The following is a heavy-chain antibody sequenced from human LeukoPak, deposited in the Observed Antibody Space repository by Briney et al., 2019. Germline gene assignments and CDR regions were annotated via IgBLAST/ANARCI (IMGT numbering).Heavy chain of an antibody. CDR1: GGSISSHY. Sequence: SETLSLTCTVSGGSISSHYWSWIRQPPGKGLEWIGYVYKSGGTNYNPSLKGRVTISVDTSKNQFSLKLSSVTTADTAVYYCARISLTMRDAFDIWGQGTTVTVST. J-gene: IGHJ3*02. V-gene: IGHV4-59*11. CDR3: ARISLTMRDAFDI. D-gene: IGHD4/OR15-4a*01. CDR2: VYKSGGT.